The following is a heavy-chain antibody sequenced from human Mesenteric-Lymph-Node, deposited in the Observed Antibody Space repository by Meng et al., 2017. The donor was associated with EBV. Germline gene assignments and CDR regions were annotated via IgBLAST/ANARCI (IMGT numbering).Heavy chain of an antibody. V-gene: IGHV1-2*06. Sequence: QVHVEQSGAEVKKPGASVNVPCKISEVNMNVYWVHWVRQSPGQGLEWLGRIDLKRGDTNYARKFMGRVTMTSDATFATAFLKLSSLTSDDSAIYYCARDEKGYSYLQIYATWGQGTLVTVSA. J-gene: IGHJ5*02. CDR3: ARDEKGYSYLQIYAT. CDR1: EVNMNVYW. D-gene: IGHD5-18*01. CDR2: IDLKRGDT.